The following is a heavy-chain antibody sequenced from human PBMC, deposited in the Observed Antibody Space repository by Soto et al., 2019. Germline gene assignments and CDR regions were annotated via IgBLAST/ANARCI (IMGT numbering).Heavy chain of an antibody. D-gene: IGHD6-13*01. CDR3: AKVLIAAAGPYYYGMDV. Sequence: GGSLRLSCAASGFTFSSYGMHWVRQAPGKGLEWVAVISYDGSNKYYADSVKGRFTISRDNSKNTLYLQMNSLRAEDTAVYYCAKVLIAAAGPYYYGMDVWGQGTTVTVSS. J-gene: IGHJ6*02. CDR2: ISYDGSNK. CDR1: GFTFSSYG. V-gene: IGHV3-30*18.